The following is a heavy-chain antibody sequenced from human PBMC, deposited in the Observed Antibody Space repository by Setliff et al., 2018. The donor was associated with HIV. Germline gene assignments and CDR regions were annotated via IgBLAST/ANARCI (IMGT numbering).Heavy chain of an antibody. J-gene: IGHJ4*02. CDR2: VDHSGST. Sequence: SETLSLTCAVSDYSISSGYYWGWIRQPPGKGLEWIGSVDHSGSTFYNPFLRSRLTISVDTSKNQFSLKLTSVTATDTAVYYCARMRGRAVLSYYFDSWGQGRLVTVSS. D-gene: IGHD6-19*01. V-gene: IGHV4-38-2*01. CDR1: DYSISSGYY. CDR3: ARMRGRAVLSYYFDS.